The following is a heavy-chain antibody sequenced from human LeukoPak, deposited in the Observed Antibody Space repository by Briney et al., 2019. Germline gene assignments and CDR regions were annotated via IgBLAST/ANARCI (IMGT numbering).Heavy chain of an antibody. CDR1: GFSFFNHG. Sequence: GGTLRLSCAASGFSFFNHGMNWVRQAPGKGLEWVSGVSTSGDVKWYADSVKGRFIISRDNSKNTLYLQMNSLRAEDTAVYYCAQDGASIRFDNWGQGTLVTVSS. J-gene: IGHJ4*02. CDR3: AQDGASIRFDN. V-gene: IGHV3-23*01. CDR2: VSTSGDVK. D-gene: IGHD3-16*01.